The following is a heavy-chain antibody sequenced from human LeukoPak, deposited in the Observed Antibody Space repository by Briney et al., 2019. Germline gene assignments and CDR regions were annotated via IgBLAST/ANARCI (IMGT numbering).Heavy chain of an antibody. CDR2: VSVSGDST. Sequence: SGGSLRLSCAASGFTFTGYAMNWVRQAPGEGLEWVSTVSVSGDSTYYADSVKGRFTISRDNSKDTLYLQMHSLRAEDTALYYCAKGRGVTTRPHFDFWGQGTLVTVSP. V-gene: IGHV3-23*01. CDR3: AKGRGVTTRPHFDF. CDR1: GFTFTGYA. D-gene: IGHD4-17*01. J-gene: IGHJ4*02.